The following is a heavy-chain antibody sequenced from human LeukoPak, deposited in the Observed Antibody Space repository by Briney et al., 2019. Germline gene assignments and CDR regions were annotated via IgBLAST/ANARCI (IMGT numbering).Heavy chain of an antibody. D-gene: IGHD2-21*02. V-gene: IGHV3-21*01. J-gene: IGHJ4*02. CDR1: GFTLNNYK. Sequence: GGSLRLSCATSGFTLNNYKMSWVRQSPGKGLEWVSSISSSSRDIHYADSVKGRFTISRDNAKNSLSLQMNGLRAEDTAVYYCATDYYWGSLSYWGQGTLVTVSS. CDR3: ATDYYWGSLSY. CDR2: ISSSSRDI.